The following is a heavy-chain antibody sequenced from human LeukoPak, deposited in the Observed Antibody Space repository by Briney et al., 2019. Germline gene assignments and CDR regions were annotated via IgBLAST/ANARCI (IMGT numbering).Heavy chain of an antibody. D-gene: IGHD3-3*02. Sequence: LPGGSLRLSCAASGFTFSSYEMNWVRQAPGKGLKWVSIIYSGGSTYYADSVRGRFTISRDNSKNTLYLHMNTLRAEDTAVYYCATLRPISRQYFDSWGQGTLVTVSS. CDR2: IYSGGST. J-gene: IGHJ4*02. CDR1: GFTFSSYE. V-gene: IGHV3-66*01. CDR3: ATLRPISRQYFDS.